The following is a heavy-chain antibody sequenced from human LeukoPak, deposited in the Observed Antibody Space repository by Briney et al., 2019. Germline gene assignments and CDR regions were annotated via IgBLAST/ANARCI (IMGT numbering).Heavy chain of an antibody. CDR3: AREGYSQGYYMDV. CDR1: GGSITNFY. J-gene: IGHJ6*03. V-gene: IGHV4-4*07. CDR2: LYTSGST. D-gene: IGHD5-24*01. Sequence: PSETLSLTCTVSGGSITNFYWVWIRQTAGKGLEWIGRLYTSGSTKNNPSLRSRVSISADTSKNQFSLNLTSVTAADTAVYYCAREGYSQGYYMDVWGKGTTVTVSS.